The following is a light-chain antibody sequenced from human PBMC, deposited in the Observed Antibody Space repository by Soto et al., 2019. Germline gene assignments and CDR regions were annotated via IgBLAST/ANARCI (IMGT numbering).Light chain of an antibody. V-gene: IGKV1-8*01. J-gene: IGKJ1*01. CDR1: QGISSY. Sequence: AIRMTPSPSSLSASTGDSVTITCRASQGISSYLAWYQQKPGKAPKLLIYAASTLQSGVPSRFSGSGSGTDFTLTISCLQSEDFATYYCQQYYSYPWTFGQGTKVEIK. CDR3: QQYYSYPWT. CDR2: AAS.